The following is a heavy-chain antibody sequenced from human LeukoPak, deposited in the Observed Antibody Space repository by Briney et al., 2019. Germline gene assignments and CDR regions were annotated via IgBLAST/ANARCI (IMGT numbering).Heavy chain of an antibody. CDR2: ISSSGSTI. D-gene: IGHD6-6*01. CDR3: ATKGDSSSSVPLFDY. CDR1: GFTFSDYY. V-gene: IGHV3-11*04. J-gene: IGHJ4*02. Sequence: GGSLRLSCAASGFTFSDYYMSWIRQAPGKGLEWVSYISSSGSTIYYADSVKGRFTISRDNAKNSLYLQMNSLRAEDTAVYYCATKGDSSSSVPLFDYWDQGTLVTVSS.